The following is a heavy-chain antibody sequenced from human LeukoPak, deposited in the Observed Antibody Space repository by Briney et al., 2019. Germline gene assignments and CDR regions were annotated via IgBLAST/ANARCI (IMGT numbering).Heavy chain of an antibody. V-gene: IGHV3-21*01. D-gene: IGHD6-13*01. CDR3: ARDLEIAAAPLGYMDV. CDR1: GFTFSTYA. Sequence: GGSLRLSCAASGFTFSTYAMSWVRQAPGKGLEWVSSISSSSSYIYYADSVKGRFTISRDNAKNSLYLQMNSLRAEDTAVYYCARDLEIAAAPLGYMDVWGKGTTVTVSS. CDR2: ISSSSSYI. J-gene: IGHJ6*03.